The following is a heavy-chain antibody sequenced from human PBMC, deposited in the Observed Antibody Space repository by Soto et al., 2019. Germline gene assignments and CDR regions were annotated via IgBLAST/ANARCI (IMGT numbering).Heavy chain of an antibody. V-gene: IGHV4-59*01. CDR3: ARKFYYGSGYGMDV. D-gene: IGHD3-10*01. CDR2: IYYSGST. J-gene: IGHJ6*02. CDR1: GGSISSYY. Sequence: QVQLQESGPGLVKPSETLSLTCTVSGGSISSYYWGWIRQPPGKGLEWIGYIYYSGSTNYNPSLKSRVTISVDTSKNQFSLKLSSVAAADTAVYYCARKFYYGSGYGMDVWGQGTTVTVSS.